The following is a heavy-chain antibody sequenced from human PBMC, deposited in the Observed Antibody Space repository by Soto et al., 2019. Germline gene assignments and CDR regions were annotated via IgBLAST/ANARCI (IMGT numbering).Heavy chain of an antibody. CDR1: GYTFTGYY. CDR3: ARATSGSEGGGATEYFQH. CDR2: INPNSGGT. J-gene: IGHJ1*01. Sequence: ASVKVSCKASGYTFTGYYMHWVRQAPGQGLEWMGWINPNSGGTNYAQKFQGWVTMTRDTSISTAYMELSRLRSDDTAVYYCARATSGSEGGGATEYFQHWGQGTLVTVSS. D-gene: IGHD1-26*01. V-gene: IGHV1-2*04.